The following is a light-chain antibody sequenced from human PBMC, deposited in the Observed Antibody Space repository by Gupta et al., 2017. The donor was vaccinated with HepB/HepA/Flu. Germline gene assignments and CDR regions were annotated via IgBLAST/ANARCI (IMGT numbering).Light chain of an antibody. CDR2: KNN. J-gene: IGLJ1*01. Sequence: AGLIQPPSVSKGLKQTATLTCTGNNNNVGSEGAVWLQQHEGHPPKLLSYKNNDRPSGISERFSASRSGNTASLTITGLQAEDEADYFCSAWDNSRSAHVFGTGTKVNIL. V-gene: IGLV10-54*04. CDR1: NNNVGSEG. CDR3: SAWDNSRSAHV.